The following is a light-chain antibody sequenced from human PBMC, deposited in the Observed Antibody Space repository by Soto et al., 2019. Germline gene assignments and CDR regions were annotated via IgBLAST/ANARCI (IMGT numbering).Light chain of an antibody. V-gene: IGKV3-20*01. J-gene: IGKJ4*01. CDR1: QSVSSSS. CDR3: QQYGSPPPT. Sequence: EIVLTQSPGTLSLSPGERATLSCRASQSVSSSSLAWYQQKPGQSPRLLIYGASSRATGIPDRFSGGGSGTDFTLTISRLEPEDFAVYYCQQYGSPPPTFGGGTKVDIK. CDR2: GAS.